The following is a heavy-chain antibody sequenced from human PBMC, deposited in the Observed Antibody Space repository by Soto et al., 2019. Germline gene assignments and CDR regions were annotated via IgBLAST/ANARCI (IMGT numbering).Heavy chain of an antibody. D-gene: IGHD3-3*01. CDR3: ARDRITTFGVVIPKGYYGMDV. CDR1: GGTFSSYA. J-gene: IGHJ6*02. V-gene: IGHV1-69*06. CDR2: IIPIFGTA. Sequence: SVKVSCKASGGTFSSYAISWVRQAPGQGLEWMGGIIPIFGTANYAQKFQGRVTITADKSTSTAYMELSSLRSEDTAVYYCARDRITTFGVVIPKGYYGMDVWGQGTTVTVYS.